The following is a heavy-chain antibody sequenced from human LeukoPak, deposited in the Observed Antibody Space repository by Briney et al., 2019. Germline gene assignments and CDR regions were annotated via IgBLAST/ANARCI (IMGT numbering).Heavy chain of an antibody. J-gene: IGHJ4*02. D-gene: IGHD5-24*01. V-gene: IGHV3-30*04. Sequence: GGPLRLSCAASGFTFSSYAMHWVRQAPGKGLEWVAVIPYDGSNKYYADSVKGRFTISRDNSKNTLFLQMNSLRAEDTAVYYCARGAARMVEMATIISFEYWGQGTLVTVSS. CDR3: ARGAARMVEMATIISFEY. CDR2: IPYDGSNK. CDR1: GFTFSSYA.